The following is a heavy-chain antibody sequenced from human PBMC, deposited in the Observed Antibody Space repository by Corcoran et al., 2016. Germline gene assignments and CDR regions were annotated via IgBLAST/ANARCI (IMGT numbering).Heavy chain of an antibody. Sequence: QVQLVQSGAEVKKPGASVKVSCKASGCTFTSYYMHWVRQAPGQGLEWMGIINPSGGSTSYAQKFQGRVTMTRDTSTSTFYMELSSLRSEDTAVYYCARGALGDNYYYYGMDVWGQGTTVTVSS. CDR2: INPSGGST. J-gene: IGHJ6*02. D-gene: IGHD2-21*02. CDR1: GCTFTSYY. V-gene: IGHV1-46*01. CDR3: ARGALGDNYYYYGMDV.